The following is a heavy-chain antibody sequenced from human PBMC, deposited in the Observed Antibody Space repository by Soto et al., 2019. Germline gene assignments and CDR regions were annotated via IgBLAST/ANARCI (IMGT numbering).Heavy chain of an antibody. Sequence: QVQLQESGPGLVKPSETLSLTCTVSGGSVSSTSYYWSWIRQPPGKGLEWIGYVYFSGSTNYNPSLKGRVTISVDASKNQFALKLSSVTAAYTAVYYCASLPTVTRCFDYWGQGTLITVSS. V-gene: IGHV4-61*01. CDR2: VYFSGST. CDR1: GGSVSSTSYY. D-gene: IGHD4-17*01. J-gene: IGHJ4*02. CDR3: ASLPTVTRCFDY.